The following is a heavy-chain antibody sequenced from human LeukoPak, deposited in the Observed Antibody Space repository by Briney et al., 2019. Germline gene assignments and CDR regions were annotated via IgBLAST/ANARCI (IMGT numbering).Heavy chain of an antibody. CDR2: IRSKAYGGTT. CDR3: TRVGVGAAGSREYYFDY. J-gene: IGHJ4*02. D-gene: IGHD6-13*01. Sequence: GGSLRLSCTATGFTFGDYAMSWVRQAPGKGLEWVGFIRSKAYGGTTEYAASVKGRFTISRDDSKSIAYLQMNSLKTEDTAVYYCTRVGVGAAGSREYYFDYWGQGTLVTVSS. CDR1: GFTFGDYA. V-gene: IGHV3-49*04.